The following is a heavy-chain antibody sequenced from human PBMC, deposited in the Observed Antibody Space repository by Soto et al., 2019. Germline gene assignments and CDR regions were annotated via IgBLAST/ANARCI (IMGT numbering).Heavy chain of an antibody. CDR3: ARGEVRGVIAH. J-gene: IGHJ4*02. CDR1: GGSISSGGYS. Sequence: TVSLTCAVSGGSISSGGYSWSWIRRPPGKGLEWIGYIYHSGSTYYNPSLKSRVTISVDRSKNQFSLKLSSVTAADTAVYYCARGEVRGVIAHWGQGTLVTVSS. V-gene: IGHV4-30-2*01. CDR2: IYHSGST. D-gene: IGHD3-10*01.